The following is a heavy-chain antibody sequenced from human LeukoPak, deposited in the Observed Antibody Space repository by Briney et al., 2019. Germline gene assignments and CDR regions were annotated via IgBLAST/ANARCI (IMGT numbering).Heavy chain of an antibody. Sequence: SETLSLTCTVSGGSISTYSWCWIRQAAGKRLEWIGCFYTSGTTNYNPSLKSRVAMSVDTSKNQFSLRLRSVTAADPAVYYCARPGNYDFWSPYEDWGQGSLVTVSS. CDR1: GGSISTYS. CDR2: FYTSGTT. J-gene: IGHJ4*02. D-gene: IGHD3-3*01. CDR3: ARPGNYDFWSPYED. V-gene: IGHV4-4*07.